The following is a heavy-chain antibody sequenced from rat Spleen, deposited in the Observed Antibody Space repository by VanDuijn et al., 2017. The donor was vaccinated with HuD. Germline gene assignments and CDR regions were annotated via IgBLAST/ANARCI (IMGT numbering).Heavy chain of an antibody. D-gene: IGHD1-12*02. V-gene: IGHV5-22*01. Sequence: EVQLVESGGGFVQPGRSLKLSCTASGFTFSDYYMAWVRQAPKQGLEWVASISSEGSSTYYGDSVKGRFTISRDNAEGTLYLQMDSLRSEDTATYSCARRECDGTYDSGQGVMVTVSS. CDR2: ISSEGSST. CDR1: GFTFSDYY. CDR3: ARRECDGTYD. J-gene: IGHJ2*01.